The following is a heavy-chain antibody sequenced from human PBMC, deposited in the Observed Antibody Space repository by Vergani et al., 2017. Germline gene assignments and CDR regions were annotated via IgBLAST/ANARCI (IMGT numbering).Heavy chain of an antibody. Sequence: QVQLVESGGGVVQPGRSLRLSCAASGFTFSSYGMHWVRQAPGKGLEGVAVIWYDGSNKYYADSVKGRFTISRDNSKNTLYLQMNSLRAEDTAVYYCARGPDYGGNVPSYXMDVWGKGTTVTVSS. V-gene: IGHV3-33*01. CDR1: GFTFSSYG. D-gene: IGHD4-23*01. CDR2: IWYDGSNK. CDR3: ARGPDYGGNVPSYXMDV. J-gene: IGHJ6*03.